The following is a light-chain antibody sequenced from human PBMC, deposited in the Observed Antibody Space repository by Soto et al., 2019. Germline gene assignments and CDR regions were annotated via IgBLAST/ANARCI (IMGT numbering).Light chain of an antibody. CDR3: QSYDSGLGGAV. Sequence: QSVLTQPPSVSGAPGQRVTISCTGSSSNIGAGYDVHWYQQLPGTAPKLLIYDNSNRPSGVPDRFSGSKSGTSASLAITGLQAEDEADYYCQSYDSGLGGAVFGGGTQLTVL. CDR1: SSNIGAGYD. CDR2: DNS. J-gene: IGLJ7*01. V-gene: IGLV1-40*01.